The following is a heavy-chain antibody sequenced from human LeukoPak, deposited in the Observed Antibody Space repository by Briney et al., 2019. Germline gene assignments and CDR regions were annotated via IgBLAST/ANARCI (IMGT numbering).Heavy chain of an antibody. CDR3: AKPTWGSGSFLIDF. D-gene: IGHD1-26*01. CDR1: GFSFSNHG. CDR2: IWSDGSYE. V-gene: IGHV3-33*03. J-gene: IGHJ4*02. Sequence: PGRALRLSCVASGFSFSNHGMHWVRQAPGRGLEWVAVIWSDGSYEHYTDSVKGRFTISRDNSKNTLFLQLNSLRPEDTAVYYCAKPTWGSGSFLIDFWGQGTLVTVSS.